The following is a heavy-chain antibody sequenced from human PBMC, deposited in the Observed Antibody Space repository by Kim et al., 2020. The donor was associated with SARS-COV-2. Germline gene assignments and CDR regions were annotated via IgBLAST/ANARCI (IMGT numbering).Heavy chain of an antibody. CDR2: ISSSSSYI. J-gene: IGHJ1*01. CDR3: ARASGIAAAGSAEYFQH. V-gene: IGHV3-21*01. D-gene: IGHD6-13*01. Sequence: GGSLRLSCAASGFTFSSYSMNWVRQAPGKGLEWVSSISSSSSYIYYADSVKGRFTISRDNAKNSLYLQMNSLRAEDTAVYYCARASGIAAAGSAEYFQHWGQGTLVTVSS. CDR1: GFTFSSYS.